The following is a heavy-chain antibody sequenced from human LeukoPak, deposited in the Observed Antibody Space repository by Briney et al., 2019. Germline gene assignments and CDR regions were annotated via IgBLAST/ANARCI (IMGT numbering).Heavy chain of an antibody. D-gene: IGHD3-22*01. J-gene: IGHJ3*02. Sequence: SETLSLTCTVSGGSISSYYWSWIRQPPGKGLEWIGYIYYSGSTNYNPSLKSRVTISVDTSKNQFSLKLSSVTAADTAVYYCARAGVLMYYYDSSGYPDAFDIWGQGTMVTVS. CDR2: IYYSGST. V-gene: IGHV4-59*01. CDR1: GGSISSYY. CDR3: ARAGVLMYYYDSSGYPDAFDI.